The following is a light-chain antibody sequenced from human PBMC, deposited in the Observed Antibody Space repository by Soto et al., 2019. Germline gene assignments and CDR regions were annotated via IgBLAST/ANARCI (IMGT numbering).Light chain of an antibody. CDR2: KAS. CDR3: QQYNRYPYT. CDR1: QSITSW. J-gene: IGKJ2*01. Sequence: DVQMTQSPSTLSASVGDRVTITCRASQSITSWLAWYQQKPGKAPKLLIYKASTLESGVPSRFSGSGSGTEFTLTISSLQPGDFARYYCQQYNRYPYTFGQGTKLEIK. V-gene: IGKV1-5*03.